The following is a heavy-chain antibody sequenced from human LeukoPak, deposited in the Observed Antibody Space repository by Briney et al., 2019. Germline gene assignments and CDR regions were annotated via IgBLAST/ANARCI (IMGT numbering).Heavy chain of an antibody. V-gene: IGHV1-2*02. Sequence: ASVKVSCKASGYTFTGYYMHWVRQAPGQGLEWMGWINPNSGGTNYAQKFQGRVTMTRDTSISTAYMELSRLTSDDTAVYYCARGETHYDGGWFDPWGQGTLVTVSS. D-gene: IGHD3-3*01. J-gene: IGHJ5*02. CDR2: INPNSGGT. CDR3: ARGETHYDGGWFDP. CDR1: GYTFTGYY.